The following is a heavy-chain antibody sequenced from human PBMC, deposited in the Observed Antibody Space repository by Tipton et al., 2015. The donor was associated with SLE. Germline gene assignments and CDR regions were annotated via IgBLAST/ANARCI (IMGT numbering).Heavy chain of an antibody. CDR1: GGSISSSSYY. CDR3: ARRRGSGGYFDL. D-gene: IGHD3-10*01. CDR2: IYYSGST. J-gene: IGHJ2*01. Sequence: LRLSCTVSGGSISSSSYYWGWIRQPPGKGLEWIGIIYYSGSTYYNPSLKSRVTISVDTSKNQFSLKLSSVTAADTAVYYCARRRGSGGYFDLWGRGTLVTVSS. V-gene: IGHV4-39*07.